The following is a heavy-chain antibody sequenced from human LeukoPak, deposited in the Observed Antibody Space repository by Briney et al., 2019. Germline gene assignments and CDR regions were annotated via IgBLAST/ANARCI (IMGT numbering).Heavy chain of an antibody. J-gene: IGHJ6*03. CDR1: GGSISSYY. Sequence: SETLSLTCTVSGGSISSYYWSWIRKPAGKGLEWIGRIYTSGSTNYNPSLKSRVTMSVDTSKNQFSLKLSSVTAADTAVYYCARDSSSWYGDYYYYMDVWGKGTTVTISS. CDR3: ARDSSSWYGDYYYYMDV. CDR2: IYTSGST. V-gene: IGHV4-4*07. D-gene: IGHD6-13*01.